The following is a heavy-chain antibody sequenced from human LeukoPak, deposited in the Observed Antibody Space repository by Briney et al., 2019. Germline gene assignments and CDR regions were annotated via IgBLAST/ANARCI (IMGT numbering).Heavy chain of an antibody. CDR3: ARHTIRGYDVSTFDY. CDR1: GGSISSSSYY. CDR2: IYYSGST. V-gene: IGHV4-39*01. D-gene: IGHD5-12*01. J-gene: IGHJ4*02. Sequence: SETLSLTCTVSGGSISSSSYYWGWIRQPPGKGLEWIGSIYYSGSTYYKPSLKSRVTISVDTSKNQFSLKLSSVTAADTAVYYCARHTIRGYDVSTFDYWGQGTLVTVSS.